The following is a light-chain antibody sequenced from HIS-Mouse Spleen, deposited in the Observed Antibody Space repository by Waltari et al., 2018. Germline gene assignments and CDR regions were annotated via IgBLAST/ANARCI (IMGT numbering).Light chain of an antibody. CDR1: SPNLGSNY. V-gene: IGLV1-47*01. J-gene: IGLJ3*02. CDR3: AAWDDSLSGPV. CDR2: RNN. Sequence: QSVLTQPPSASGTPGQRVTLSCSGSSPNLGSNYVYWYQQLPGTAPKLLIHRNNQRPSGVPDRFSGSKSGTSASLAISGLRSEDEADYYCAAWDDSLSGPVFGGGTKLTVL.